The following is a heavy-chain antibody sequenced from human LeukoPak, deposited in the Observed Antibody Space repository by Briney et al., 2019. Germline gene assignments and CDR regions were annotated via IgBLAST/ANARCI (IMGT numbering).Heavy chain of an antibody. CDR1: GFIFYDYG. CDR2: INWNGGST. Sequence: PGGSLRLSCAASGFIFYDYGMSWVRQAPGKGLEWVSGINWNGGSTGYADSVKGRFTISRDNAKNSLYLQMNSLRAEDTALYYCARRIVGATNWFDPWGQGTLVTVSS. D-gene: IGHD1-26*01. V-gene: IGHV3-20*04. CDR3: ARRIVGATNWFDP. J-gene: IGHJ5*02.